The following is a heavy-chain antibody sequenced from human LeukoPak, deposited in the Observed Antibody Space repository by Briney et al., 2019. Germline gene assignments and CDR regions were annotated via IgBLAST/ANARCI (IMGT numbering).Heavy chain of an antibody. CDR1: GYTFTKYP. CDR3: ARARGTEWMDY. V-gene: IGHV7-4-1*02. J-gene: IGHJ4*02. CDR2: INTNTGSP. D-gene: IGHD3-16*01. Sequence: ASVQVSCKASGYTFTKYPMNWVRQAPGQGPEYMGWINTNTGSPVYAQDFIGRFVFSLDTSVSTAYLQISDLKAEDTAVYYCARARGTEWMDYWGQGTLVTVSS.